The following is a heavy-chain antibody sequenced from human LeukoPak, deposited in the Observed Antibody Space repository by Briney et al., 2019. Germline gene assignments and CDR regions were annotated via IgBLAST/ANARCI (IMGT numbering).Heavy chain of an antibody. CDR3: ARESYDFWSGYRDYRYFDY. J-gene: IGHJ4*02. Sequence: SETLSLTCTVSGGSISSYYWSWIRQPPGKGLEWIGYIYTSGSTNYNPSLKSRVTISVDTSKNQFSLKLSSVTAADTAVYYCARESYDFWSGYRDYRYFDYWGQGTLVTVSS. D-gene: IGHD3-3*01. V-gene: IGHV4-4*09. CDR2: IYTSGST. CDR1: GGSISSYY.